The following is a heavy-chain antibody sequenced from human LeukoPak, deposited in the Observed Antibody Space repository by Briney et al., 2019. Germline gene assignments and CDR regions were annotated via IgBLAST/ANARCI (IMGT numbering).Heavy chain of an antibody. CDR1: GFTFSSYW. V-gene: IGHV3-7*01. Sequence: GGSLRLSCAASGFTFSSYWMSWVRQAPGKGLEWVANIKQDGSEKYYVDSVKGRFTISRDNAKNSLYLQMNSLRAEDTAVYYCARDSRDPWFGEAIGAFDIWGQGTMVTVSS. CDR2: IKQDGSEK. CDR3: ARDSRDPWFGEAIGAFDI. J-gene: IGHJ3*02. D-gene: IGHD3-10*01.